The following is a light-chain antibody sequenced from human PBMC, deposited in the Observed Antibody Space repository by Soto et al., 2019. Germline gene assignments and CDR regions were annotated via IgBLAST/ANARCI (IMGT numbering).Light chain of an antibody. CDR1: SRDVGGYNY. V-gene: IGLV2-14*01. CDR2: EVT. CDR3: NSYTSISTWV. Sequence: QSALTQPASVSGSPGQSITISCTGTSRDVGGYNYVSWYQQHPGQAPKLMIYEVTNRPSGVSNRFSGSKSGNTASLTFSGLQAEDEADYYCNSYTSISTWVFGGGTKLTVL. J-gene: IGLJ3*02.